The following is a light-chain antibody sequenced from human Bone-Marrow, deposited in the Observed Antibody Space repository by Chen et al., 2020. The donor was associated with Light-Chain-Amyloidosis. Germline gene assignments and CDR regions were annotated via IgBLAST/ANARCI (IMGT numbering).Light chain of an antibody. V-gene: IGLV3-19*01. Sequence: SSELTQDPAVSVTLGQTVRITCQGDSLRYYPATWYQQKPGQAPVLGLSRNHNRPSGIPDRFSGASSGNAASVTITGAQSEDEADYHCSSRDTTGNHLLFGGGTSLTVL. CDR3: SSRDTTGNHLL. CDR1: SLRYYP. J-gene: IGLJ2*01. CDR2: RNH.